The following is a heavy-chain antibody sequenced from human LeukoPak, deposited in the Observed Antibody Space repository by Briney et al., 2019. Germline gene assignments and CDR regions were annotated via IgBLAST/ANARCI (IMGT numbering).Heavy chain of an antibody. CDR1: GYTFTGFY. Sequence: GASVKVSCRASGYTFTGFYMHWVRQAPGQGLECMGWINPHSADTGYAQKFLGRVTMTRDMSISTIYMELTRLRSDDTALYYCARWDGYSSSPDYWGQGTLVTVSS. D-gene: IGHD6-13*01. CDR3: ARWDGYSSSPDY. CDR2: INPHSADT. J-gene: IGHJ4*02. V-gene: IGHV1-2*02.